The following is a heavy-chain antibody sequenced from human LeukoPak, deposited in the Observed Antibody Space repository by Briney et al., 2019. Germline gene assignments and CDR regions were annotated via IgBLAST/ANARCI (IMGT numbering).Heavy chain of an antibody. Sequence: ASVKVSCKASGYTFTSYGISWVRQAPGQGLKWMGWISAYNGNTNYAQKLQGRVTTTTDTSTSTAYMELRSLRSDDTAVYYCARDYYDSSGYYYACAWGQGTLVTVSS. CDR3: ARDYYDSSGYYYACA. CDR1: GYTFTSYG. D-gene: IGHD3-22*01. CDR2: ISAYNGNT. V-gene: IGHV1-18*01. J-gene: IGHJ5*02.